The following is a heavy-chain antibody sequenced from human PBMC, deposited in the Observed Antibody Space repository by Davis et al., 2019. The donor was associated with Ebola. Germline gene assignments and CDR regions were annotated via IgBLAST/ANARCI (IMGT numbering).Heavy chain of an antibody. V-gene: IGHV3-7*03. J-gene: IGHJ4*02. D-gene: IGHD2-15*01. CDR3: AKADRSGGSWAIFDY. CDR2: IKQDGSEK. Sequence: GESLKISCAASGFTFSSYWMSWVRQAPGKGLEWVANIKQDGSEKYYVDSVKGRFTISRHNSKNTLYLQMNSLRAEDTAVYYCAKADRSGGSWAIFDYWGQGTLVTVSS. CDR1: GFTFSSYW.